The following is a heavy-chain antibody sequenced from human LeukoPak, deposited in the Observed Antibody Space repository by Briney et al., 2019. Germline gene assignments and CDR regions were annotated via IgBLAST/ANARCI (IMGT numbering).Heavy chain of an antibody. CDR2: ISGSGGST. V-gene: IGHV3-23*01. D-gene: IGHD5-18*01. J-gene: IGHJ4*02. CDR1: GLTFADYT. CDR3: AKRGAYSPPY. Sequence: GGSLRLSCAASGLTFADYTMHWVRQAPGKGLEWVSAISGSGGSTYYADSVKGRFTISRDNSKNTLYLQMNSLRAEDTAVYYCAKRGAYSPPYWGQGTLVTVSS.